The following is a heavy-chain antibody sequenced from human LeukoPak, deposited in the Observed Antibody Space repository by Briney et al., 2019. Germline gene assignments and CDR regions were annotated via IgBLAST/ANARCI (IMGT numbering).Heavy chain of an antibody. Sequence: ASVKVSCKASGYTFTSYYMHWVRQAPGQGLEWMGIINPSGGSTSYAQKFQGRVTMTRDTSTSTVFMELSSLRSEDTAVYYCARAVYSSSWYEQPDYWGQGTLVTVSS. J-gene: IGHJ4*02. V-gene: IGHV1-46*01. D-gene: IGHD6-13*01. CDR1: GYTFTSYY. CDR3: ARAVYSSSWYEQPDY. CDR2: INPSGGST.